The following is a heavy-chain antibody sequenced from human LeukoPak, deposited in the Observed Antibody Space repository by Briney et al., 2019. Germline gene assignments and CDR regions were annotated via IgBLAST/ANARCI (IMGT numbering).Heavy chain of an antibody. Sequence: PGGSLRLSCAASGFTFSSYWMHWVRQAPGKGLVWVSYITTDGITTNYADSVKGRFTISRDNAKNTLHLQMNSLRAEDTAVYYCASGYRFGFQYWGQGTLVTASS. CDR3: ASGYRFGFQY. CDR1: GFTFSSYW. D-gene: IGHD5-12*01. CDR2: ITTDGITT. J-gene: IGHJ4*02. V-gene: IGHV3-74*01.